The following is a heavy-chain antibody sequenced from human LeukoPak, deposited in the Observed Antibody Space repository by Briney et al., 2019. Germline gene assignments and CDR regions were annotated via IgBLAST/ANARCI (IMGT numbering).Heavy chain of an antibody. V-gene: IGHV1-2*02. D-gene: IGHD2-15*01. CDR2: IKPNSGGT. CDR3: ERERTLTSCYDY. Sequence: GASVKVSCKASGYTFTGYYMHWVRQAPGQGLEWMGWIKPNSGGTNYAQKFQGRVTMTRDTSISTAYMALSWLRSDDRAVYYCERERTLTSCYDYWGQGTLVTVSS. CDR1: GYTFTGYY. J-gene: IGHJ4*02.